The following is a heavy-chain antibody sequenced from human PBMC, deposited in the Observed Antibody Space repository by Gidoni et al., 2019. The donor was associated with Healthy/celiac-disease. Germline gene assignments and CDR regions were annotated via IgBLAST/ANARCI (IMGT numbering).Heavy chain of an antibody. V-gene: IGHV3-53*01. CDR2: IYSGGST. CDR3: ARDRRDYDYVWGSYRFWYFDL. CDR1: GFTVSSYY. J-gene: IGHJ2*01. D-gene: IGHD3-16*02. Sequence: EVQLVESGGGWIQPGGSLRLSCAASGFTVSSYYMSWVRQAPGKGLEWVSVIYSGGSTYYADAVKGLFTISRDNSKNTLDLKMNSLRAEDTAVYYCARDRRDYDYVWGSYRFWYFDLWGRGTLVTVSS.